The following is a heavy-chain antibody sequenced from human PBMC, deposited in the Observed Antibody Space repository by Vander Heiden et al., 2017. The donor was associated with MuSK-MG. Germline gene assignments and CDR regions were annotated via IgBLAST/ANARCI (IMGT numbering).Heavy chain of an antibody. V-gene: IGHV3-33*01. D-gene: IGHD6-19*01. CDR2: IWYDGSNS. J-gene: IGHJ5*02. CDR3: AREGKAVAGTERGWIDP. CDR1: GFSFSSYG. Sequence: QVQLVEPGGGVVQPGRSLRLSCVASGFSFSSYGMHWVRQAPGKGLEWVGVIWYDGSNSYYADSAKGRFTISRDNSKNTLYLQMNSPRAEDTAVYYCAREGKAVAGTERGWIDPWGQGTLVTVSS.